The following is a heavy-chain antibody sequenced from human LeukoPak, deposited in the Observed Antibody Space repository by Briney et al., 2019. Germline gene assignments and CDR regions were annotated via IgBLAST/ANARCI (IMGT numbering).Heavy chain of an antibody. J-gene: IGHJ4*02. CDR3: ARARFLEWLNHED. CDR1: GGSFSGYY. Sequence: SETLSLTXAVYGGSFSGYYWSWIRQPPGKGLEWIGEINHSGSTNYNPSLKSRVTISVDTSKNQFSLKLSAVTAADTAVYYCARARFLEWLNHEDWGQGTLVTVSS. V-gene: IGHV4-34*01. D-gene: IGHD3-3*01. CDR2: INHSGST.